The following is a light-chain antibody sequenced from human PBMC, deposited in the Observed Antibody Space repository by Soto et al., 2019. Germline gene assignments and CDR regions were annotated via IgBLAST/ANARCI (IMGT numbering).Light chain of an antibody. J-gene: IGKJ1*01. CDR3: QQRSNWPGT. V-gene: IGKV3-15*01. CDR2: GAS. CDR1: QSVSSN. Sequence: EIVMTQSPGTLSVSPGERATLSCRASQSVSSNLAWYQQKPGQAPRLLIYGASARASGIPARFSGSGSGTDFTLTISSLEPEDFAVYYCQQRSNWPGTFGQGTKVDIK.